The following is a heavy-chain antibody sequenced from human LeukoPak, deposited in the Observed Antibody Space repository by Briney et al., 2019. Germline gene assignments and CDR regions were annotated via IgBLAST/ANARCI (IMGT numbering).Heavy chain of an antibody. CDR3: ATSYDSSGCD. J-gene: IGHJ4*02. CDR2: IKQDGSIQ. V-gene: IGHV3-7*01. Sequence: GGSLRLSCAASVFTFSSFWMAWVRQAPGKGLEWVANIKQDGSIQYYGDSVKGRFTISRDNAKNSLYLQMNSLRAEDTALYYCATSYDSSGCDWGQGTLVTVSS. CDR1: VFTFSSFW. D-gene: IGHD3-22*01.